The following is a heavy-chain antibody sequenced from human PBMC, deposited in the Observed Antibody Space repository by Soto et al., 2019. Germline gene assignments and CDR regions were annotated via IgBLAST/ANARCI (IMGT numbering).Heavy chain of an antibody. CDR2: IIPVFGTA. CDR3: ARDAYYYDSSGYSGGVY. Sequence: QVQLVQSGAEVKKPGSSVKVSCKASGGTFSSYAISWVRQAPGQGLEWMGGIIPVFGTANYAQKFQGRVTITADESTSTAYMELSSLRSEDTAVYYCARDAYYYDSSGYSGGVYWGQGTLVTVSS. CDR1: GGTFSSYA. V-gene: IGHV1-69*01. J-gene: IGHJ4*02. D-gene: IGHD3-22*01.